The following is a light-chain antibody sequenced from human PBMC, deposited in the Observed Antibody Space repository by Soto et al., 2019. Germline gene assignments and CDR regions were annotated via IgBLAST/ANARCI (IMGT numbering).Light chain of an antibody. Sequence: QSALTQPASVSGSPGQSITISCTGTSRDIGTSNLVSWYQQYPGKAPKLMIYEVTKRPSGISYRFSGSKSGNTASLTISGLQPEDEVDYDCYSFTVISTPLFVFGTGTKLTDL. J-gene: IGLJ1*01. CDR1: SRDIGTSNL. V-gene: IGLV2-23*02. CDR3: YSFTVISTPLFV. CDR2: EVT.